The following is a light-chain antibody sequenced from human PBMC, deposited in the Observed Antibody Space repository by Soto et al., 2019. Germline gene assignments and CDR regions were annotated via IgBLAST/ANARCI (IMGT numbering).Light chain of an antibody. J-gene: IGKJ1*01. CDR2: DAS. V-gene: IGKV1-5*01. CDR3: QQYNSYGWT. Sequence: IHITQSPSTLSASVGDRVAITCLASQSISSWLAWYQQKPGKAPKLLIYDASSLESGVPSRFSGSGSGTEFTLTISSLQPDDFATYYCQQYNSYGWTFGQGTKVDIK. CDR1: QSISSW.